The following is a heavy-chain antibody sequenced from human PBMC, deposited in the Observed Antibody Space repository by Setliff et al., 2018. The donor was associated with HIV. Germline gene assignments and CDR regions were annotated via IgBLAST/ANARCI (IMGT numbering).Heavy chain of an antibody. CDR3: ARQVTAVGYFETAAGSFNY. D-gene: IGHD4-4*01. CDR1: GGSIWNYY. J-gene: IGHJ4*02. V-gene: IGHV4-39*01. CDR2: IYYSGST. Sequence: SETLSLTCTVSGGSIWNYYWSWIRQPPGKGLEWIGTIYYSGSTYYNPSLKSRVTISTDTSKNQFSLKVRSVTAADTAVYYCARQVTAVGYFETAAGSFNYWGPGTLVTVS.